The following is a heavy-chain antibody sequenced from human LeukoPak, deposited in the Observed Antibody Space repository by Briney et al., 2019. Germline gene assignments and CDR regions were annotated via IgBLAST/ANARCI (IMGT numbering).Heavy chain of an antibody. Sequence: PETLSLTCTVSGGSISSYYWSWIRQPPGKGLEWIGYIYYSGSTNYNPSLKSRVTISVDTSKNQFSLKLSSVTAADTAVYYCARATRRDGYKHAGWYFDLWGRGTLVTVSS. CDR2: IYYSGST. CDR1: GGSISSYY. CDR3: ARATRRDGYKHAGWYFDL. D-gene: IGHD5-24*01. V-gene: IGHV4-59*01. J-gene: IGHJ2*01.